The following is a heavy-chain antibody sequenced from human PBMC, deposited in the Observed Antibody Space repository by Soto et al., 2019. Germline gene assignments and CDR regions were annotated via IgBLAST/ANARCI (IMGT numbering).Heavy chain of an antibody. V-gene: IGHV3-23*01. CDR1: GFTFSSHA. CDR2: ISGNGAGI. Sequence: EVQLLESGGGLVQPGGSLRLSCEASGFTFSSHAMTWVRQAPGKGLEWVSAISGNGAGIYYADSVKGRFTVSRDNSKNTLYLQMNSLREEDTAVYYCADCSGGTCYSEAFDFWGQGTMVTVSS. CDR3: ADCSGGTCYSEAFDF. D-gene: IGHD2-15*01. J-gene: IGHJ3*01.